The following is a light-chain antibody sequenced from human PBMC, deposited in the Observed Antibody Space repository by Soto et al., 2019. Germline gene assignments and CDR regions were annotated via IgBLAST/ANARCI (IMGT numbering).Light chain of an antibody. V-gene: IGLV2-14*01. J-gene: IGLJ3*02. CDR3: SSYRTNYTWL. Sequence: QSALTQPASVSGSPGQSITISCTGTSSDVGGYNYVSWYQQHPGKAPKLMIYEVSNRPSGVSNRFSGSKSGNTASLTISGLQAEDEADYYCSSYRTNYTWLFGGGTKLTVL. CDR2: EVS. CDR1: SSDVGGYNY.